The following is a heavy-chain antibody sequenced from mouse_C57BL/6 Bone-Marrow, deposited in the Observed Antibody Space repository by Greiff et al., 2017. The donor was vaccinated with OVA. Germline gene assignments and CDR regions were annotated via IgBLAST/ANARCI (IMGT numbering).Heavy chain of an antibody. V-gene: IGHV4-1*01. J-gene: IGHJ1*03. CDR2: INPDSSTI. D-gene: IGHD4-1*01. CDR3: GRPTGNWYFDG. CDR1: GIAFSRYW. Sequence: EVQLLESGGGLVQPGGSLKLSCAASGIAFSRYWMSWVRRAPGKGLEWIGEINPDSSTINYAPSLKDKFIISRDNAKNTLYLQMSKVSAEDTALYCCGRPTGNWYFDGWGTGTTVTVSS.